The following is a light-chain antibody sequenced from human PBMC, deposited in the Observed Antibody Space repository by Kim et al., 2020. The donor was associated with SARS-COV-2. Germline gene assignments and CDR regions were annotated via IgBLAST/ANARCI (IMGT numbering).Light chain of an antibody. CDR1: SSDVGGYNY. Sequence: GHAITTSCPGTSSDVGGYNYVSLYQQHPGKAPKLMIYDVSSRPSGVSNRFSGSKSGNTASLTISGLQAEDEADYYCSSYTSSSTNVFGTGTKVTVL. CDR2: DVS. CDR3: SSYTSSSTNV. V-gene: IGLV2-14*03. J-gene: IGLJ1*01.